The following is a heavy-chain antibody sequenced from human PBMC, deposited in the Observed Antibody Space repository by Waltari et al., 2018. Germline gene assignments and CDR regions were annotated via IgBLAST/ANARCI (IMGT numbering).Heavy chain of an antibody. V-gene: IGHV4-61*02. Sequence: QVQLQESGPGLVKPSQTLSLTCTVSGGPLSSGRLSWTWIRQPAGKGLEWIWRVHTSGRTNYNPSLKSRVTISLDTSKNQFSLRLSSLTAADTAVYYCALQGGMAASESFDIWGQGTMVTVSS. J-gene: IGHJ3*02. CDR2: VHTSGRT. CDR1: GGPLSSGRLS. D-gene: IGHD6-13*01. CDR3: ALQGGMAASESFDI.